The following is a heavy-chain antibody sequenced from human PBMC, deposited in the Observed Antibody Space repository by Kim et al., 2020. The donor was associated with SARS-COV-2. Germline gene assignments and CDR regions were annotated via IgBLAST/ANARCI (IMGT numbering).Heavy chain of an antibody. V-gene: IGHV3-30*07. CDR3: ARERLDRGYSGYDYGWFDP. D-gene: IGHD5-12*01. J-gene: IGHJ5*02. Sequence: GRFTISRDNSKNTLYLQMNSLRAEDTAVYYCARERLDRGYSGYDYGWFDPWGQGTLVTVSS.